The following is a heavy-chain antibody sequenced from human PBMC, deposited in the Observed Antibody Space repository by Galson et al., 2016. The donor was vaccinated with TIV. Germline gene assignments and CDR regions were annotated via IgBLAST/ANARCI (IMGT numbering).Heavy chain of an antibody. V-gene: IGHV1-46*01. Sequence: SVKVSCKASGDIFSYHYINWVRQAPGQGLEWVGLTHPSVDGTNLAQNLQGRLIMTRDTSTRTVYMELSSLRSDDTAVYYCARDTYYYDSSAYRQEHPFYYYMDVWGKGTTVTVSS. CDR1: GDIFSYHY. CDR2: THPSVDGT. J-gene: IGHJ6*03. D-gene: IGHD3-22*01. CDR3: ARDTYYYDSSAYRQEHPFYYYMDV.